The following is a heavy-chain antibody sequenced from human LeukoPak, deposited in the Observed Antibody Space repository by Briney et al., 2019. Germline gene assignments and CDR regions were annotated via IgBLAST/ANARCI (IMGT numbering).Heavy chain of an antibody. Sequence: ASVKVSCTASGYTFTGYYIHWVRQAPGQGLEWMGWINPNSGGTNYAQKFQGRVTMTRDTSINTAYMELSRLRSDDTAMYYCARLWNSGYIIYFDSWGQGTLVTVSS. J-gene: IGHJ4*02. CDR1: GYTFTGYY. V-gene: IGHV1-2*02. D-gene: IGHD5-12*01. CDR2: INPNSGGT. CDR3: ARLWNSGYIIYFDS.